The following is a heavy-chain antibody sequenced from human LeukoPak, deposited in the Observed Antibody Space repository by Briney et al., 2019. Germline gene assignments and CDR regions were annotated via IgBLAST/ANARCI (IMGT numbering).Heavy chain of an antibody. CDR2: IYYSGST. Sequence: SETLSLTCTVSGGSISSYYWSWIRQPPGKGLEWIGYIYYSGSTNYNPSLKSRVTISVDTSKNQFSLKLTSVTAADTAVYFCARLPVYYYQEDCWGQGTLVTVSS. CDR3: ARLPVYYYQEDC. D-gene: IGHD3-10*01. CDR1: GGSISSYY. J-gene: IGHJ4*02. V-gene: IGHV4-59*08.